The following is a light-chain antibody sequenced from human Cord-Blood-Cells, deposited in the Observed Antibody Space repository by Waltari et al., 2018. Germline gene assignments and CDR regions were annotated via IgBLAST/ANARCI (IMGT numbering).Light chain of an antibody. J-gene: IGLJ1*01. V-gene: IGLV1-44*01. CDR2: RSN. Sequence: QSVLTQPPSASGTPGQRVTISCSGSSSNIGSNTVNWYQQLPGTAPKLLIYRSNQRSSGVPGRFSGSKSGTSASLAISGLQAEDEADYYCAAWDDSLNGYVFGTGTKVTVL. CDR3: AAWDDSLNGYV. CDR1: SSNIGSNT.